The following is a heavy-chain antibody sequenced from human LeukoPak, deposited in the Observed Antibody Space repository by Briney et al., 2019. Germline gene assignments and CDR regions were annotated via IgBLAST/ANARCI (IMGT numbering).Heavy chain of an antibody. J-gene: IGHJ4*02. CDR1: GFTFIGSA. CDR3: TRHGGGDAGYAVFDN. V-gene: IGHV3-73*01. Sequence: PTGGSLMLSCAASGFTFIGSAIHWVRQGSGKGLERVGHIRSKTNNYATAYAASVKGRFTISRDDSKNTAYLQMDSLKPEGTAVYYCTRHGGGDAGYAVFDNWGQGTLVTVSS. CDR2: IRSKTNNYAT. D-gene: IGHD5-12*01.